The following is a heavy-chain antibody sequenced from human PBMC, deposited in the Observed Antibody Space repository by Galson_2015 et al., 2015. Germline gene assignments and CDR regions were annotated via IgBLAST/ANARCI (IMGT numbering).Heavy chain of an antibody. CDR2: IYSSGST. Sequence: TLSLTCSVSGVSITNSYWSWIRQPPGKGLEWIGYIYSSGSTNYNPSLKSRVTISVDTSKKQLSLNLSSVTAADTAMYYCARDAGVGAGSYDGWGQGTLGTGSS. CDR3: ARDAGVGAGSYDG. D-gene: IGHD1-26*01. CDR1: GVSITNSY. V-gene: IGHV4-59*01. J-gene: IGHJ4*02.